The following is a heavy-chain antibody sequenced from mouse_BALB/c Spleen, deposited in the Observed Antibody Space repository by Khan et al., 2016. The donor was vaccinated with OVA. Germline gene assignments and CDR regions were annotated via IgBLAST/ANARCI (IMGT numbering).Heavy chain of an antibody. V-gene: IGHV3-2*02. J-gene: IGHJ2*01. Sequence: EVQLQESGPGLVKPSQSLSLICTVTGYSITSDYAWNWIRQFPGNKLEWMGFISYSGNTKYNPSLKSRISITRDTSKNQFFLQLNSVTTEDTATYDCARVDGGDFDYWGQGTTLTVSS. CDR3: ARVDGGDFDY. D-gene: IGHD2-3*01. CDR2: ISYSGNT. CDR1: GYSITSDYA.